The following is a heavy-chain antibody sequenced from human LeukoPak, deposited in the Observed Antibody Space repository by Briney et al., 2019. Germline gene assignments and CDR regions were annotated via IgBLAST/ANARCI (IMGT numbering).Heavy chain of an antibody. J-gene: IGHJ3*02. CDR2: MYHSGNT. CDR1: GGSISGYY. Sequence: PSETLSPTCKVSGGSISGYYWSWIRQSPGKGLEWIGYMYHSGNTNYNPSLKSRVTISVDTSKNQFSLRLSSVTAADTAVYYCATDSSGWYAGGFDIWGQGTRVTVSS. D-gene: IGHD6-19*01. CDR3: ATDSSGWYAGGFDI. V-gene: IGHV4-59*01.